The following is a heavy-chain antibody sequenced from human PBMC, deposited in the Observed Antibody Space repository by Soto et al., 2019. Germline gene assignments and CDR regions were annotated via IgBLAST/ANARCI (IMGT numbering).Heavy chain of an antibody. Sequence: SQTLSLTCAISGDSVSSNSAAWNWIRQSPSRGLEWLGRTYYRSKWYNDYAVSVKSRITINPDTSKNQFSLQLNSVTPEDTAVYYCXRDLKGSSWYYYYGMDVWGQGTTVTVSS. D-gene: IGHD6-13*01. CDR3: XRDLKGSSWYYYYGMDV. CDR2: TYYRSKWYN. J-gene: IGHJ6*02. V-gene: IGHV6-1*01. CDR1: GDSVSSNSAA.